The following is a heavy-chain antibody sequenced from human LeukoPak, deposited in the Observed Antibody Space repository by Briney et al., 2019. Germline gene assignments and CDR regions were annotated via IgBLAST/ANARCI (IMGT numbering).Heavy chain of an antibody. D-gene: IGHD3/OR15-3a*01. J-gene: IGHJ5*02. CDR3: ARGMIFGPGSWRFDP. CDR2: INHSGST. Sequence: SETLSLTCAVYGGSFSGYYWSWIRQPPGKGLEWIGEINHSGSTNYNPSLKSRVTISVDTSKNQFSLKLSSVTAADTAVYYCARGMIFGPGSWRFDPWGQGTLVTVSS. CDR1: GGSFSGYY. V-gene: IGHV4-34*01.